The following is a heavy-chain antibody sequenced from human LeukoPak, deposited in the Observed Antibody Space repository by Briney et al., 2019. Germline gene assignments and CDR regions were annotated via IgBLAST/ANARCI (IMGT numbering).Heavy chain of an antibody. CDR2: ISYDGSNK. Sequence: GGSLRLSCAASGFTFSSYAMHWVRQAPGKGLEWVAVISYDGSNKYYADSVKGRFTISRDNSKNTLYLQMNSLRAEDTAVYYCARGGYSGYDYVKGPFDYWGQGTLVTVSS. V-gene: IGHV3-30*04. CDR1: GFTFSSYA. J-gene: IGHJ4*02. D-gene: IGHD5-12*01. CDR3: ARGGYSGYDYVKGPFDY.